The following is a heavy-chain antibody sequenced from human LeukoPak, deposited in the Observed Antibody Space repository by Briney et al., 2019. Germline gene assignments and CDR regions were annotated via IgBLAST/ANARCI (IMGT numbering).Heavy chain of an antibody. CDR3: AKVRWDHRELLLALDY. CDR1: GGSVSDYY. CDR2: IYHTGST. J-gene: IGHJ4*02. D-gene: IGHD1-26*01. V-gene: IGHV4-59*02. Sequence: PSETLSLTCTISGGSVSDYYWSWIRQSPGKGLEWIGYIYHTGSTSYSPSLKSRVTISADTSQNQFSLKLSSVTAADTAVYYCAKVRWDHRELLLALDYWGQGTLVTVSS.